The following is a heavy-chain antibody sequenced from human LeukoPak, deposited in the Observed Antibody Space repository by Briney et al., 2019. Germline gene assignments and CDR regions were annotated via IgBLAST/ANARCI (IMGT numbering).Heavy chain of an antibody. CDR3: ARRGYLEFWSGYSQRLEGWFDP. V-gene: IGHV3-7*01. CDR2: IKQDGSEK. J-gene: IGHJ5*02. CDR1: GFRFSTYW. D-gene: IGHD3-3*01. Sequence: PGGSLRLSCAASGFRFSTYWMSWVRQAPGKGLEWVANIKQDGSEKYYVDSVKGRFTVSRDNAKNSLYLEMNSLRAEDTAVYYCARRGYLEFWSGYSQRLEGWFDPWGQGTLVTVSS.